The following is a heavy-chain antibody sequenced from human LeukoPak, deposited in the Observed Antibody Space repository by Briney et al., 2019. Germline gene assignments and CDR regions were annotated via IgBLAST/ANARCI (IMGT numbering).Heavy chain of an antibody. CDR3: ARGHSGSYYGY. D-gene: IGHD1-26*01. J-gene: IGHJ4*02. CDR2: INHSGST. V-gene: IGHV4-34*01. Sequence: SETLSLTCAVYGGSFSGYYWSWIRQPPGKGLEWIGEINHSGSTNYNPSLKSRVTISVDTSKNQFSLKLSSVTAADTAVYYCARGHSGSYYGYWGQGTLVTVSS. CDR1: GGSFSGYY.